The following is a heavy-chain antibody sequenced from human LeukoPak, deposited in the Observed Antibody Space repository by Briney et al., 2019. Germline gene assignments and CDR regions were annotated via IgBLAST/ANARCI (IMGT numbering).Heavy chain of an antibody. CDR1: GFTFTSYS. V-gene: IGHV3-21*01. Sequence: GGSLRLSCAASGFTFTSYSMNWVRQAPGKGLEWVSSISSSGSYIYYADSVKGRFTISRDNAKNSLYLQMNSLRAEDTAVYYCARGREYCSSTSCYVGAFDIWGQGTMVTVSS. CDR2: ISSSGSYI. CDR3: ARGREYCSSTSCYVGAFDI. D-gene: IGHD2-2*01. J-gene: IGHJ3*02.